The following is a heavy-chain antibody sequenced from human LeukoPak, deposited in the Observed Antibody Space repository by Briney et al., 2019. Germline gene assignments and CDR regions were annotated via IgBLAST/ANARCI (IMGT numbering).Heavy chain of an antibody. D-gene: IGHD2-2*01. Sequence: ASVKVSCKASGYTFTSYYMHWVRQAPGQGLEWMGIINPSGGSTGYAQKFQGRVTMTRDTSTSTVYMELSSLRSEDTAVYYCARWGPYCSSTSCHEGGGGDYWGQGTLVTVSS. J-gene: IGHJ4*02. V-gene: IGHV1-46*01. CDR2: INPSGGST. CDR3: ARWGPYCSSTSCHEGGGGDY. CDR1: GYTFTSYY.